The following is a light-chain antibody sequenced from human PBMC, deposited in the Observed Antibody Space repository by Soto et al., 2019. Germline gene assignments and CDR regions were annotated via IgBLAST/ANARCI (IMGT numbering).Light chain of an antibody. CDR1: QSSGRW. Sequence: DIQMTPSPSTLSAFVGARVTITCRASQSSGRWLAWYQQQPGKAPTLLLYDAPSLESGVPSRFSGSGSGTEFTITISSLQPDDFATNYCQHYKMYSPWTFGQGTKVDIK. CDR3: QHYKMYSPWT. J-gene: IGKJ1*01. V-gene: IGKV1-5*01. CDR2: DAP.